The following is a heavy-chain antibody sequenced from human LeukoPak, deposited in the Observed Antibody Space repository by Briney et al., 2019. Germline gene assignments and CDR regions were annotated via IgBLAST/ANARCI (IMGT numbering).Heavy chain of an antibody. J-gene: IGHJ3*02. Sequence: GASVKVSCKASGYTLTRYDMNWVRQAPGQGLEWMGWTNPNSHNAGYAQKFQGRVTLTWDTSISTAYMELSSLRSEDTAVYYCARGHVVDTVMVTGAFDIWGQGTMVTVSS. CDR1: GYTLTRYD. D-gene: IGHD5-18*01. V-gene: IGHV1-8*01. CDR3: ARGHVVDTVMVTGAFDI. CDR2: TNPNSHNA.